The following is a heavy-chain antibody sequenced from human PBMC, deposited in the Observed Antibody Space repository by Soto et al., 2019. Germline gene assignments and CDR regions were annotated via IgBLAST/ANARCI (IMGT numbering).Heavy chain of an antibody. J-gene: IGHJ6*02. Sequence: SVKVSCKASGCTFTSYGISWVRQAPGQGLEWMGWISAYNGNTNYAQKLQGRVTMTTDTSTSTAYMELRSLRSDDTAVYYCARDASYSSYFYYYYYGMDVWGQGTTVTVSS. CDR1: GCTFTSYG. V-gene: IGHV1-18*01. D-gene: IGHD6-6*01. CDR3: ARDASYSSYFYYYYYGMDV. CDR2: ISAYNGNT.